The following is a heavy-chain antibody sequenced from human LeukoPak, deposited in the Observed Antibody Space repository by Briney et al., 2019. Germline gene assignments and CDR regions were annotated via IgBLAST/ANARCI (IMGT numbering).Heavy chain of an antibody. J-gene: IGHJ4*02. D-gene: IGHD2-2*01. CDR2: SYDSGST. V-gene: IGHV4-39*01. Sequence: SETLSLTCTVSGGSISSSSYYWGWIRQPPGKGLEWIGSSYDSGSTYYNPSLKSRFTIPVDTSKNQFSLKLSSVTAADTAVYYCARHPHLGYCSSTSCYGEFDYWGQGTLVTVSS. CDR3: ARHPHLGYCSSTSCYGEFDY. CDR1: GGSISSSSYY.